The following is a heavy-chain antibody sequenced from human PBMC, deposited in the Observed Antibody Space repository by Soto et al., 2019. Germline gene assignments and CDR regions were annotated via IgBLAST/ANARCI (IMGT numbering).Heavy chain of an antibody. D-gene: IGHD2-2*01. CDR2: IWYDGVNK. Sequence: PGGSLRLSCAGSGFTFSNYGIHWVRQAPGKGLEWVALIWYDGVNKYYADSVKGRFTISRDNSKNTLFLEMNSLRAEDTAVYYCARGYSTTWNNYFDYWGQGTLVTVSS. J-gene: IGHJ4*02. CDR3: ARGYSTTWNNYFDY. V-gene: IGHV3-33*01. CDR1: GFTFSNYG.